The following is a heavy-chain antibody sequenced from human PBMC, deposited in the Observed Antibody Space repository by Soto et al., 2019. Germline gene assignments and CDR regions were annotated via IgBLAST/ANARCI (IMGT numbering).Heavy chain of an antibody. CDR1: GYTLTELS. CDR2: FDPEDGET. Sequence: ASVKVSCKVSGYTLTELSMHWVRQAPGKGLEWMGGFDPEDGETIYAQKFQGRVTMTEDTSTDTAYMELSSLRSEDTAVYYCATAAGGNTLTGYYKFPWFDPWGQGTLVTVSS. J-gene: IGHJ5*02. CDR3: ATAAGGNTLTGYYKFPWFDP. D-gene: IGHD3-9*01. V-gene: IGHV1-24*01.